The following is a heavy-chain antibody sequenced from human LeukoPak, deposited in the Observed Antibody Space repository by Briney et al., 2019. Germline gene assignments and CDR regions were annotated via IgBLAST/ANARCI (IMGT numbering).Heavy chain of an antibody. D-gene: IGHD2-2*01. CDR3: ARDQNPIVVVPAAMGY. V-gene: IGHV1-2*02. Sequence: ASVKVSCKASGYTFTGYYMHWVRQAPGQGLEWMGWINPNSGGTNYAQKFQGRVTMTRDTSISTAYMELSRLRSDDTAVYYCARDQNPIVVVPAAMGYWGQGTLVTVSS. CDR1: GYTFTGYY. J-gene: IGHJ4*02. CDR2: INPNSGGT.